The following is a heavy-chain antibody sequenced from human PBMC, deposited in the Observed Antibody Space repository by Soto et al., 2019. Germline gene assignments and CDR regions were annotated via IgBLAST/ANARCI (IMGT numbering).Heavy chain of an antibody. CDR3: ARGRYGDY. Sequence: QVHLVQSGAEVKKPGASVKVSCKGSVYGFTTYGITWVRQAPGQGLEWMAWISAHNGNTNYAQKLQGRVTVTRDTSTSTASMELRSLRSDAPAAYYCARGRYGDYWGQGALVTVSS. J-gene: IGHJ4*02. V-gene: IGHV1-18*01. CDR2: ISAHNGNT. D-gene: IGHD1-1*01. CDR1: VYGFTTYG.